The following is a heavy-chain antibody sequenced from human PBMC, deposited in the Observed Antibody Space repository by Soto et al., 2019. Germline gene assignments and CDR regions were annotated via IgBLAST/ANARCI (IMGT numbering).Heavy chain of an antibody. D-gene: IGHD1-1*01. CDR3: ARPSRLERNAFDI. V-gene: IGHV4-31*03. J-gene: IGHJ3*02. Sequence: QLQLQESGPGLVKPSQTLSLTSTVSGGSISSGGYYWSWIRQHPGKGLEWIGYIYYSGTTYYNPSLKSRVTISVDTSKNQFSLKLSSVTAADTAVYYCARPSRLERNAFDIRGQGTMVTVSS. CDR2: IYYSGTT. CDR1: GGSISSGGYY.